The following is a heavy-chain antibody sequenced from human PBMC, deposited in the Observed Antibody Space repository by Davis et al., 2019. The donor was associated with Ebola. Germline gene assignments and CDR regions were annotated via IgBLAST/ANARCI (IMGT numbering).Heavy chain of an antibody. CDR3: ARDDCSGGSCYPYYFDY. D-gene: IGHD2-15*01. J-gene: IGHJ4*02. Sequence: GESLKISCAASGFTFSSYAMSWVRQAPGKGLEWVSAISGSGGSTYYADSVKGRFTISRDNSKNTLYLQMNSLRAEDTAVYYCARDDCSGGSCYPYYFDYWGQGTLVTVSS. V-gene: IGHV3-23*01. CDR1: GFTFSSYA. CDR2: ISGSGGST.